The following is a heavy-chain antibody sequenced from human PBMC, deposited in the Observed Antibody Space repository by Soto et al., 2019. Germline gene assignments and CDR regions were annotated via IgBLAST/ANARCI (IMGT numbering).Heavy chain of an antibody. CDR2: IYYSGST. CDR3: XXXXXXXXXSGPPP. D-gene: IGHD3-3*01. V-gene: IGHV4-61*01. Sequence: QVQLQESGPGLVKPSETLSLTCTVSGGSVSSXSYXWSXXRXXXGXGLEWIGYIYYSGSTNYNPSLKSRVXISVXTSKNXXXLXXXXVXXXXXXXXXXXXXXXXXXXSGPPPWGQGTMVTVSS. J-gene: IGHJ3*01. CDR1: GGSVSSXSYX.